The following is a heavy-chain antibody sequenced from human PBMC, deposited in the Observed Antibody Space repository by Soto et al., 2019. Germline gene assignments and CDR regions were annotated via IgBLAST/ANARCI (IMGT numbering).Heavy chain of an antibody. D-gene: IGHD3-22*01. Sequence: SETLSLTCTVSGGSLSSGDYYWSWIRQPPGKGLEWIGYIYYSGSTYYNPSLKSRVTISVDTSKNQFSLKLSSVTAADTAVYYCARDLYYYDSSPWFDPSGQGTLVTVSS. V-gene: IGHV4-30-4*01. J-gene: IGHJ5*02. CDR1: GGSLSSGDYY. CDR3: ARDLYYYDSSPWFDP. CDR2: IYYSGST.